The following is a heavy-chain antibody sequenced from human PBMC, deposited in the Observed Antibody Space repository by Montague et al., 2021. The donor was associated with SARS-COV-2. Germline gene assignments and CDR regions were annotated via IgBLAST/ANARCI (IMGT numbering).Heavy chain of an antibody. CDR2: FDPAHGGT. V-gene: IGHV1-24*01. D-gene: IGHD3-3*01. CDR1: GYTVTEAP. CDR3: ATEGLSVFGVVIYAFHM. J-gene: IGHJ3*02. Sequence: SVKVSCKVSGYTVTEAPMHWVRQAPGKGLEWMGSFDPAHGGTVYAQKFQDRVTMTEDTSTDTAYMELSSLRFEDTAVYYCATEGLSVFGVVIYAFHMWGQGTMVTVPS.